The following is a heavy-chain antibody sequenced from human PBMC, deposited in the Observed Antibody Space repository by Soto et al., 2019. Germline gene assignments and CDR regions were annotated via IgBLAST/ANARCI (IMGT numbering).Heavy chain of an antibody. CDR1: GFTLSSYA. J-gene: IGHJ6*03. CDR2: ISGSGGST. D-gene: IGHD1-1*01. Sequence: GSLRLSCAASGFTLSSYAMSWVRQAPGKGLEWVSAISGSGGSTYYADSVKGRFTISRDNSKNTLYLQMNSLRAEDTAVYYCAKEPNVGSGTNFYYYYYMDVWGKGTTVTVSS. V-gene: IGHV3-23*01. CDR3: AKEPNVGSGTNFYYYYYMDV.